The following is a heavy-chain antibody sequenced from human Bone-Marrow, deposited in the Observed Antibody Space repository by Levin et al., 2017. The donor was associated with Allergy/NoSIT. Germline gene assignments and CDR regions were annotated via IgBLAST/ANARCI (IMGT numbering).Heavy chain of an antibody. CDR1: GYNLADLS. V-gene: IGHV1-24*01. CDR2: FDPEDGET. CDR3: AIGGHPDSGSDYVAHH. D-gene: IGHD5-12*01. J-gene: IGHJ4*02. Sequence: GESVKISCKISGYNLADLSLHWVRQPPGKGLEWMGGFDPEDGETFLAQKFRGRVTMTEDTSTDTAYMELSSLTSDDTALYYCAIGGHPDSGSDYVAHHWGQGTRVTVSS.